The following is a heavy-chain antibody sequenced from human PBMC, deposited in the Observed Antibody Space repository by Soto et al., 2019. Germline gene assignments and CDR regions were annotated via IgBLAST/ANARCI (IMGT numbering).Heavy chain of an antibody. D-gene: IGHD3-16*02. J-gene: IGHJ4*02. CDR2: IYWDDDK. V-gene: IGHV2-5*02. CDR3: AHWSISADLGELSGYFDY. CDR1: GFSLSTSGVG. Sequence: QITLKESGPTLVKPTQTLTLTCTFSGFSLSTSGVGVGWIRQPPGKALEWLALIYWDDDKRCSPSLKSRLTITKDTSKNQVVLTMTNMDPVDTATYYCAHWSISADLGELSGYFDYWGQGTLVTVSS.